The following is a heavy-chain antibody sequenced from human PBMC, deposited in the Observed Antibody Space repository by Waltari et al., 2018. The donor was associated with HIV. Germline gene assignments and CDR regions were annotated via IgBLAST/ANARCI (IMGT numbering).Heavy chain of an antibody. CDR2: ISDYNGNT. D-gene: IGHD1-20*01. J-gene: IGHJ1*01. CDR1: GYTFTSYG. V-gene: IGHV1-18*01. CDR3: AREKGASDTYKAEYFQH. Sequence: VQSEREMKPPGASVKVSCRPHGYTFTSYGHSWLRLAPGQGFEWVGWISDYNGNTNYARKYRGGGTVTTDTSPSTAYMELRGLRHEDTAIYYCAREKGASDTYKAEYFQHWGRGTLVSVSA.